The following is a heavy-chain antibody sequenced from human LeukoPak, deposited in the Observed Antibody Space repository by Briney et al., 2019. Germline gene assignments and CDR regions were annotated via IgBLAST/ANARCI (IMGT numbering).Heavy chain of an antibody. Sequence: PSETLSLTCTVSGGSISNSNYFWGWIRQPPGKGLEWIGNIHHAETTYYKPSLESRVAMSVDTSKNQFSLKLSSVTAADTAVYYCASCLAAAGRVSFDYWGQGTLVTVSS. J-gene: IGHJ4*02. CDR3: ASCLAAAGRVSFDY. CDR2: IHHAETT. V-gene: IGHV4-39*01. D-gene: IGHD6-13*01. CDR1: GGSISNSNYF.